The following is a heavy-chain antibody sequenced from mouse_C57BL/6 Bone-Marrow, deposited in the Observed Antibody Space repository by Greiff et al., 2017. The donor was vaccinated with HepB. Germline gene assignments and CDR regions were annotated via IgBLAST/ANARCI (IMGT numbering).Heavy chain of an antibody. CDR2: IYPSDSET. D-gene: IGHD2-2*01. J-gene: IGHJ2*01. CDR3: ATIYYGYDVNFDY. V-gene: IGHV1-61*01. CDR1: GYTFTSYW. Sequence: QVQLKQPGAELVRPGSSVKLSCKASGYTFTSYWMDWVKQRPGQGLEWIGNIYPSDSETHYNQKFKDKATLTVDKSSSTDYMQLSSLTSEDAAVYYCATIYYGYDVNFDYWGQGTTLTVSS.